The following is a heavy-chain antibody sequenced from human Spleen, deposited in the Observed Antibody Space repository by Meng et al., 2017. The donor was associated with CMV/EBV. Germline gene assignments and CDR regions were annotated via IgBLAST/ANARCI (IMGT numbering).Heavy chain of an antibody. V-gene: IGHV1-69*05. D-gene: IGHD6-13*01. CDR2: IIPIFGTA. J-gene: IGHJ4*02. CDR1: GGTFSSYA. CDR3: ARAAAAGTLDY. Sequence: SCKASGGTFSSYAISWVRQAPEQGLEWMGGIIPIFGTANYAQKFQGRVTITTDESTSTAYMELSSLRSEDTAVYYCARAAAAGTLDYWGQGTLVTVSS.